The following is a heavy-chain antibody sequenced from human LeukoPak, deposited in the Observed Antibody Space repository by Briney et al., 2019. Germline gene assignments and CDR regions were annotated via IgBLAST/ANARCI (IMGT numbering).Heavy chain of an antibody. Sequence: PGGSLRLSCAASGFTFSSYAMHWVRQAPGKGLEWVSAISGSGGSTYYADSVKGRFTISRDNSKNTLYLQMNSLRAEDTAVYYCAELMGATTHSVDYWGQGTLVTVSS. D-gene: IGHD1-26*01. J-gene: IGHJ4*02. CDR3: AELMGATTHSVDY. CDR2: ISGSGGST. V-gene: IGHV3-23*01. CDR1: GFTFSSYA.